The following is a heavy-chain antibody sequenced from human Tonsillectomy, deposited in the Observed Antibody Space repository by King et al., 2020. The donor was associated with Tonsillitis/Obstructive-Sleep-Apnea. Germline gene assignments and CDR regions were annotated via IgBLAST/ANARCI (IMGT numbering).Heavy chain of an antibody. Sequence: VQLVESGGGLVQPGGSLRLSCATSGFTFSRYWMIWVRQSPGKGLEWVANINQDEKKKYYMDSVKGRFTISRDNAKSSLYLQMDPLRGEDTAVYYCVRDSAPSGGGRYYDAFDNW. J-gene: IGHJ3*02. CDR3: VRDSAPSGGGRYYDAFDN. D-gene: IGHD3-10*01. CDR1: GFTFSRYW. CDR2: INQDEKKK. V-gene: IGHV3-7*04.